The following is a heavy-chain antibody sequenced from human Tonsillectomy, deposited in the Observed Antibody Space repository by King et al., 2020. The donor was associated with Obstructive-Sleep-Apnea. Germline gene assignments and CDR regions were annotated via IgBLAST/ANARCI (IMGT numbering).Heavy chain of an antibody. Sequence: VQLVESGGGLVQPGGSLRLSCAASGFTFSRYDMHWVRQVTDKGLEWVSAIDTAGDTYYPGSVKGRFTISRENAKNSLYLQMNSLTAGDTAVYYCARGGLNHCYGDYLIVDGSVDVWGQGTTVTVSS. CDR3: ARGGLNHCYGDYLIVDGSVDV. D-gene: IGHD4-17*01. CDR2: IDTAGDT. CDR1: GFTFSRYD. J-gene: IGHJ6*02. V-gene: IGHV3-13*01.